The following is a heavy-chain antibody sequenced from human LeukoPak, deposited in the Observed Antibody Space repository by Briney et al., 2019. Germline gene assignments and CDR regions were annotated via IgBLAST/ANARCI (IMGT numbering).Heavy chain of an antibody. V-gene: IGHV1-2*02. CDR1: GYTFIGYY. D-gene: IGHD3-10*01. J-gene: IGHJ4*02. Sequence: ASVKVSCKASGYTFIGYYMHWVRQAPGQGFEWMGWINPDSGDTNYAQKFQGRVTMTRDTSSSTGYMELSSLRSEDTAVYYCARGKVVTMVRGVIITYFDYWGQGTLVTVSS. CDR3: ARGKVVTMVRGVIITYFDY. CDR2: INPDSGDT.